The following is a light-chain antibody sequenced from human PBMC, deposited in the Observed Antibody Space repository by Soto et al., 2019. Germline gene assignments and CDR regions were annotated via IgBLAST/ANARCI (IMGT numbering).Light chain of an antibody. V-gene: IGLV2-14*01. CDR2: EVS. CDR3: NSYTTRSTYV. CDR1: SSDVGSYNR. Sequence: QSVLTQPASMSGSPGQSITISCTGTSSDVGSYNRVSWYQQPPGTAPKLMIYEVSNRPSGVSNRFSGSKSGNTASLTISGLQAEDEADYFCNSYTTRSTYVFGTGTKLTVL. J-gene: IGLJ1*01.